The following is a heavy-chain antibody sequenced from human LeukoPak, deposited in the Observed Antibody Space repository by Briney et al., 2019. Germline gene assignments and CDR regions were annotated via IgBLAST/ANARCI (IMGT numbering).Heavy chain of an antibody. CDR1: GFTFSSYS. D-gene: IGHD2-15*01. CDR3: AREKGYCSGGSCYSEDRYYYYYYMDV. Sequence: PGGSLRLSCAASGFTFSSYSMNWVRQAPGKGLEWVSSISSSSSYIYYADSVKGRFTISRDNAKNSLYLQMNSLRAEDTAVYYCAREKGYCSGGSCYSEDRYYYYYYMDVWGKGTTVTISS. V-gene: IGHV3-21*04. J-gene: IGHJ6*03. CDR2: ISSSSSYI.